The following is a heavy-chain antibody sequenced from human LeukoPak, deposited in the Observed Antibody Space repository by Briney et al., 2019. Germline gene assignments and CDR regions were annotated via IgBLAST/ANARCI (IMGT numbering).Heavy chain of an antibody. CDR2: ISGSGGST. CDR1: GLTFNTYW. D-gene: IGHD3-3*01. CDR3: AKARVEWLLSSLDY. Sequence: GGSLRLSCAAYGLTFNTYWMNWVRQAPGKGLEWVSAISGSGGSTYYADSVKGRFTISRDNSKNTLYLQMNGLRAEDTAVYYCAKARVEWLLSSLDYWGQGTLVTVSS. V-gene: IGHV3-23*01. J-gene: IGHJ4*02.